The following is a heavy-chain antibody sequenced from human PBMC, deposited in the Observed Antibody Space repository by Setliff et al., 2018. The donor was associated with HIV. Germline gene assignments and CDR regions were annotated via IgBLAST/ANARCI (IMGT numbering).Heavy chain of an antibody. CDR3: ARDFGGYCSSMSCPGLFDP. D-gene: IGHD2-2*01. CDR2: IKEDGSEK. CDR1: GFLFHTYW. J-gene: IGHJ5*02. Sequence: GSLRLSCAASGFLFHTYWMSWVRQAPGKGLEWVANIKEDGSEKYYVDSVKGRFTISRDSAENSLYLQMNSLTAEDTAVYYCARDFGGYCSSMSCPGLFDPWGQGTLVTVSS. V-gene: IGHV3-7*05.